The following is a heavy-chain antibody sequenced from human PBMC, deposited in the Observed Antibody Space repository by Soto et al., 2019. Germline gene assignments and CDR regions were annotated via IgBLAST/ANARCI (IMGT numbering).Heavy chain of an antibody. CDR1: GYTFTGYY. Sequence: ASVKVSFKASGYTFTGYYMHWVRQAPGQGLEWMGWINPNSGGTNYAQKFQGWVTMTRDTSISTAYMELSRLRSDDTAVYYCARAYCSSTSCYRGGNYYYYGMDVWAKGPRSPSP. CDR2: INPNSGGT. J-gene: IGHJ6*02. D-gene: IGHD2-2*02. V-gene: IGHV1-2*04. CDR3: ARAYCSSTSCYRGGNYYYYGMDV.